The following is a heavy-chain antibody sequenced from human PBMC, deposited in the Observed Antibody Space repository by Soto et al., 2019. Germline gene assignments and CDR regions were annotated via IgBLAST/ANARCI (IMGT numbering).Heavy chain of an antibody. CDR2: IIPILGIA. J-gene: IGHJ4*02. D-gene: IGHD3-10*01. V-gene: IGHV1-69*02. CDR3: ASSARITMVRGVIVGLDY. Sequence: ASVKVSCKASGGTFSSYTISWVRQAPGQGLEWMGRIIPILGIANYAQKFQGRVTITADKSTSTAYMELSSLRSEDTAVYYCASSARITMVRGVIVGLDYWGQGTLVTVSS. CDR1: GGTFSSYT.